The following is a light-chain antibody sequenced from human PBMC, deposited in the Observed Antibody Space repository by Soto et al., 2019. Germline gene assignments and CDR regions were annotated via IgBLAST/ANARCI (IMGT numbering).Light chain of an antibody. CDR2: DAS. V-gene: IGKV1-5*01. Sequence: EIQMTQKTSTVCAYVGDSVTITCRASQSITTWFAWYQQRPGKAPKLLIYDASSLQSGVPSRFSGSGSGTEFTLSISSLQPDDFATYYCQHYKMYSPWTFGQGTIVDVK. CDR3: QHYKMYSPWT. CDR1: QSITTW. J-gene: IGKJ1*01.